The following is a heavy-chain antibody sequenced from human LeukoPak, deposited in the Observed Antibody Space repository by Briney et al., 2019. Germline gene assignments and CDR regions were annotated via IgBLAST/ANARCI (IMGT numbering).Heavy chain of an antibody. CDR3: ARRSYYDY. Sequence: TISRDNSKNTLYLQMNSLRAEDTAVYYCARRSYYDYWGQGTLVTVSS. J-gene: IGHJ4*02. V-gene: IGHV3-30*01.